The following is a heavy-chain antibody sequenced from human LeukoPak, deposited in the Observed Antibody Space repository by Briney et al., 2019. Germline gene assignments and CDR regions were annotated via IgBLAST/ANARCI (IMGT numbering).Heavy chain of an antibody. CDR2: ISGSGGTT. V-gene: IGHV3-23*01. D-gene: IGHD1-26*01. CDR3: AKDPFSGRMGAFDI. CDR1: GFSVSSYG. Sequence: GGSLRLSCAASGFSVSSYGMSWVRQVPGKGLEWVSGISGSGGTTYYADSVKGRFTISRDNSKNTLYLQVNSLRAEDTAVYYCAKDPFSGRMGAFDIWGQGTMVTVSS. J-gene: IGHJ3*02.